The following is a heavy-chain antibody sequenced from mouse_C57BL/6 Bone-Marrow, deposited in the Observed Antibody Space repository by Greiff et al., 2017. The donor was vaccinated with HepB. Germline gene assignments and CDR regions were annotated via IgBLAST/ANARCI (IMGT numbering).Heavy chain of an antibody. CDR2: ISDGGSYT. J-gene: IGHJ1*03. CDR3: ARYNWGGWYFDV. Sequence: EVKVVESGGGLVKPGGSLKLSCAASGFTFSSYAMSWVRQTPEKRLEWVATISDGGSYTYYPDNVKGRFTISRDNAKNNLYLQMSHLKSEDTAMYYCARYNWGGWYFDVWGTGTTVTVSS. D-gene: IGHD4-1*01. V-gene: IGHV5-4*03. CDR1: GFTFSSYA.